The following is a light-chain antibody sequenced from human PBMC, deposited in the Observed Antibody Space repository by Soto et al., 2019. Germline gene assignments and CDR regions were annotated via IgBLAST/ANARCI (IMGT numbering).Light chain of an antibody. CDR3: QQYLIGPPYP. J-gene: IGKJ2*01. V-gene: IGKV4-1*01. CDR1: QNVFHRSDHKNY. CDR2: WAS. Sequence: DIVMTQSPDSLAVSLGERATINCRSSQNVFHRSDHKNYLAWYQQKPGQPPKLLIYWASTRQSGVPDRFSGSGSGTDFTLTINSLQAEDVAVYYCQQYLIGPPYPFGQGTHVEIK.